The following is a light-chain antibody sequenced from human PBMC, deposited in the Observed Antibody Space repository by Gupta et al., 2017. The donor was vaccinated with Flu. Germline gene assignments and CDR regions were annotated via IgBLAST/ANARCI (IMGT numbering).Light chain of an antibody. CDR1: SSNIGSNY. Sequence: QSVLTQPPSASGTPGQRVTISCSGSSSNIGSNYVYWYQQLPGTAPKLLIYRNNQRPSGVPDRFSGSKSGTSASLAISGLRSEDEADYYCAAWDESLRNVFGTGTKVTVL. J-gene: IGLJ1*01. CDR3: AAWDESLRNV. V-gene: IGLV1-47*01. CDR2: RNN.